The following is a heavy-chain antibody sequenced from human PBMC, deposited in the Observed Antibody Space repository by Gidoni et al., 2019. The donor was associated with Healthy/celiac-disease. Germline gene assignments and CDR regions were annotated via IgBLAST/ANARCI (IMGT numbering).Heavy chain of an antibody. CDR2: IYTSGST. CDR1: GGYISSGSYY. V-gene: IGHV4-61*02. CDR3: ARGRMTTGAEGWFDP. Sequence: QVQLQESGPGLVKPSQTLSLTCTVSGGYISSGSYYWSWIRQPAGKGLEWIGRIYTSGSTNYNPSLKSRVTISVDTSKNQFSLKLSSVTAADTAGYYCARGRMTTGAEGWFDPWGQGTLVTVSS. D-gene: IGHD4-17*01. J-gene: IGHJ5*02.